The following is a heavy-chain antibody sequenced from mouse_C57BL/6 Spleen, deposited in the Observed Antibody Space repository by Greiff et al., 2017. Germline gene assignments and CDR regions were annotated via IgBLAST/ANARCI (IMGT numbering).Heavy chain of an antibody. D-gene: IGHD2-5*01. CDR1: GFSLTSYG. CDR2: IWSGGST. Sequence: VQLQESGPGLVQPSQSLSITCTVSGFSLTSYGVHWVRQPPGKGLEWLGVIWSGGSTDYNAAFISRLSISKDNSKSQVFFKMNSLQADDTAIYYCAKKKDYYSNRYAMDYWGQGTSVTVSS. CDR3: AKKKDYYSNRYAMDY. J-gene: IGHJ4*01. V-gene: IGHV2-4*01.